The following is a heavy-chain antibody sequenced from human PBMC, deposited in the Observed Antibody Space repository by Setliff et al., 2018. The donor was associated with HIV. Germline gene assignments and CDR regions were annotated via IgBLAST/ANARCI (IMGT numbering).Heavy chain of an antibody. CDR3: ARLRDTAMVCYMDV. D-gene: IGHD5-18*01. Sequence: SETLSLTCTVSGGSISSSSYYWGWIRQPPGKGLEWIGSIYYSGSTYYNPSLKSRVTISVDTSKNQFSLKLSSVTAADTAVYYCARLRDTAMVCYMDVWGKGTMVTVSS. CDR2: IYYSGST. V-gene: IGHV4-39*01. CDR1: GGSISSSSYY. J-gene: IGHJ6*03.